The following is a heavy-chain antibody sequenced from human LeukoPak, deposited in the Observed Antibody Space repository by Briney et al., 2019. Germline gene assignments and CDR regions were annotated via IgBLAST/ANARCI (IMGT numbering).Heavy chain of an antibody. CDR3: ARLCSGGRCYSNS. CDR2: INHSEST. J-gene: IGHJ4*02. CDR1: GGSFSGYY. V-gene: IGHV4-34*01. D-gene: IGHD2-15*01. Sequence: SETLSLTCAVYGGSFSGYYWSWIRQPPGKGLEWIGEINHSESTNYNPSLKSRVTISVDTSKNQFSLKLSSVTAADTAVYYCARLCSGGRCYSNSWGQGTLVTVSS.